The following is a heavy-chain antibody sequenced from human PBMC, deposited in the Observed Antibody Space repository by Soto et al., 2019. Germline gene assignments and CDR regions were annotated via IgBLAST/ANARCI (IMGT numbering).Heavy chain of an antibody. D-gene: IGHD6-6*01. CDR2: IWYDGSNK. V-gene: IGHV3-33*01. J-gene: IGHJ4*02. Sequence: GGSLRLSCAASGFTFSSYGMHWVRQAPGKGLEWVAVIWYDGSNKYYADSVKGRFTISRDNSKNTLYLQMNSLRAEDTAVYYCARDGDSSSIGYFDYWGQGTLVTVSS. CDR3: ARDGDSSSIGYFDY. CDR1: GFTFSSYG.